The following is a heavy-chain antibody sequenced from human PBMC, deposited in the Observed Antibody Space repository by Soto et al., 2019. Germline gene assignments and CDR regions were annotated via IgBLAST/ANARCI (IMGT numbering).Heavy chain of an antibody. CDR3: AGRSGIPDRLGPTIFHYFYGLAV. CDR1: GGTLNTNA. D-gene: IGHD1-26*01. V-gene: IGHV1-69*01. Sequence: QVQLVQSGAEVKKPGSSVRVSCKASGGTLNTNAISWVRQAPGQGLEWMGGIIPITGTTNYAQKFEGRVTFTADESTNTVFMELSSLRSDDTAVYFCAGRSGIPDRLGPTIFHYFYGLAVWGQGTTVTVSS. CDR2: IIPITGTT. J-gene: IGHJ6*02.